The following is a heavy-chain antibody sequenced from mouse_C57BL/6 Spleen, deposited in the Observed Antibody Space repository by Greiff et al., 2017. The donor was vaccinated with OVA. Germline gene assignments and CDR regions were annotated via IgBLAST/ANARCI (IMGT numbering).Heavy chain of an antibody. Sequence: QVQLQQPGAELVKPGASVKMSCKASGYTFTSYWITWVKQRPGQGLEWIGDIYPGSGSTNYNEKFKSKATLTVDTSSSTAYMQLSSLTSEDSAVYYCARGLHYGSSWFAYWGQGTLVTVSA. CDR1: GYTFTSYW. V-gene: IGHV1-55*01. CDR3: ARGLHYGSSWFAY. D-gene: IGHD1-1*01. CDR2: IYPGSGST. J-gene: IGHJ3*01.